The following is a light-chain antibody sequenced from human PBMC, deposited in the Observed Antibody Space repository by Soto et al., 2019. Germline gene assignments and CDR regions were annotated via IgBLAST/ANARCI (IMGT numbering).Light chain of an antibody. J-gene: IGLJ1*01. CDR1: SSDVGSYNL. CDR2: EGS. V-gene: IGLV2-23*01. Sequence: ALTQPSSVSGSPGQSITISCTGTSSDVGSYNLVSWYQKHPGKAPKIMIYEGSKRPSGVSNRFTGSKSGNTASLTISWFQVEDEADYYCCSYAGSSTFYVFGTGTKVTVL. CDR3: CSYAGSSTFYV.